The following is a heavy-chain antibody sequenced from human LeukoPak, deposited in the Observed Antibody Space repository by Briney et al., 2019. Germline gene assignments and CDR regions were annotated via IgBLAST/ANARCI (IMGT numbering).Heavy chain of an antibody. CDR1: GFTFSNAW. CDR3: TTDNPGG. J-gene: IGHJ4*02. D-gene: IGHD1-14*01. V-gene: IGHV3-15*07. CDR2: IKSKTVGGTT. Sequence: GGSLRLSCAASGFTFSNAWMNWVRQAPGKGLEWVGRIKSKTVGGTTDYAAPVKGRFTISRDDSKNTLYLQMNSLKTEDTAVYYCTTDNPGGWGQGTLVTVSS.